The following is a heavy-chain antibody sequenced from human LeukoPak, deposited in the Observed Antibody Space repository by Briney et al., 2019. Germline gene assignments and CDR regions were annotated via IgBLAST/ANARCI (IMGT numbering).Heavy chain of an antibody. Sequence: SETLSLTCTVSGGSISSYYWSWIRQPPGKGLEWIGYIYYSGSTYYNPSLKSRVTISVDTSKNQFSLKLSSVTAADTAVYYCARGRAVYYDSSGYYYGNWFDPWGQGTLVTVSS. D-gene: IGHD3-22*01. CDR3: ARGRAVYYDSSGYYYGNWFDP. CDR2: IYYSGST. J-gene: IGHJ5*02. CDR1: GGSISSYY. V-gene: IGHV4-59*12.